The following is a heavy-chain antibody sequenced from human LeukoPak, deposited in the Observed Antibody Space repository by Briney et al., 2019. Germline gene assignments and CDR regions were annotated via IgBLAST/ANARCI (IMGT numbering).Heavy chain of an antibody. V-gene: IGHV3-20*04. CDR1: GFTFDDYG. J-gene: IGHJ4*02. D-gene: IGHD2-15*01. Sequence: GGSLRLSCAASGFTFDDYGMSWVRQAPGKGLEWVSGINWNGGSTGYADSVKGRFTISRDNAKNSLYLQMNSLRAEDTALYYCARKVHCSGGSCYFPPPYDYWGRGTLVTVSS. CDR3: ARKVHCSGGSCYFPPPYDY. CDR2: INWNGGST.